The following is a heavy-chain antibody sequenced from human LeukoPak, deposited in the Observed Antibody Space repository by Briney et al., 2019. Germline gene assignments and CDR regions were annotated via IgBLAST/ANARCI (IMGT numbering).Heavy chain of an antibody. V-gene: IGHV3-66*01. J-gene: IGHJ6*03. CDR1: GFTVSSNY. CDR3: ARSLVRGIHYYYYMDV. D-gene: IGHD3-10*01. Sequence: GGSLRLSCAASGFTVSSNYMSWVRQAPGKGLEWVSVIYSGGSTYYADSVKGRFTISRDNSKNTLYLQMNSLRAEDTAVYYCARSLVRGIHYYYYMDVWGKGTTVTVSS. CDR2: IYSGGST.